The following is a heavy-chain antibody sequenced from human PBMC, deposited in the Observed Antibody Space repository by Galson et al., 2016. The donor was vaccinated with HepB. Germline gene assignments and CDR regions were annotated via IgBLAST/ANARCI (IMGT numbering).Heavy chain of an antibody. CDR1: GFRFRNSG. CDR3: ARDPEGDSNWYFDV. Sequence: SLRLSCAATGFRFRNSGMHWVRQAPGKGLEWVAGIWYDGNNKYYAESMKGRFTISRDNSKNTVFLRMNSLRDEDTAVYYCARDPEGDSNWYFDVWGRGTLVTVSS. CDR2: IWYDGNNK. V-gene: IGHV3-33*01. J-gene: IGHJ2*01. D-gene: IGHD2-21*02.